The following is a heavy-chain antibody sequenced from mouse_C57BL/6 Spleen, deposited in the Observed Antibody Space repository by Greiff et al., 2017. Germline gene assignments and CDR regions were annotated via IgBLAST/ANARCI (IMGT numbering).Heavy chain of an antibody. Sequence: EVQLQQSGPELVKPGASVKISCKASGYTFTDYYMNWVKQSHGKSLEWIGDINPNNGGTSYNQKFKGKATLTVDKSSSTAYMELRSLTSEDSAVYYCARLDLLRRDWFAYWGQGTLVTVSA. V-gene: IGHV1-26*01. CDR2: INPNNGGT. J-gene: IGHJ3*01. CDR3: ARLDLLRRDWFAY. D-gene: IGHD2-1*01. CDR1: GYTFTDYY.